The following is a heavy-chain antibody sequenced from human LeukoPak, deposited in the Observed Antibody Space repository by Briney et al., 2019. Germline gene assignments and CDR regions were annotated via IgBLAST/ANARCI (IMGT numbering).Heavy chain of an antibody. CDR1: GFTFSSYE. CDR3: ARTYYDSSGHRNFDY. CDR2: ISSSGSTI. J-gene: IGHJ4*02. Sequence: GGSLRLSCAASGFTFSSYEMNWVRQAPGKGLEWVSYISSSGSTIYYADSVKGRFTISRDNAKNSLYLQMNSLRAEDTAVYYCARTYYDSSGHRNFDYWGQGTLVSVSS. V-gene: IGHV3-48*03. D-gene: IGHD3-22*01.